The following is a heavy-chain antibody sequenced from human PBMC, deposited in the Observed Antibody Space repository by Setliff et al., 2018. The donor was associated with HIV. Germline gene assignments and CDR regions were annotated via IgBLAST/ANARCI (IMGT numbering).Heavy chain of an antibody. CDR2: IYDSGSA. J-gene: IGHJ4*02. V-gene: IGHV4-4*07. CDR1: GGSISGFY. Sequence: SETLSLTCTVSGGSISGFYWNWIRQSAGKGLQWIGRIYDSGSAKYNPSLKSRVTMSLDTSKNQFSLNLHSVTAADTAVYYCASSPAWRSDYGLHTFDYWGQGTLVTVSS. D-gene: IGHD4-17*01. CDR3: ASSPAWRSDYGLHTFDY.